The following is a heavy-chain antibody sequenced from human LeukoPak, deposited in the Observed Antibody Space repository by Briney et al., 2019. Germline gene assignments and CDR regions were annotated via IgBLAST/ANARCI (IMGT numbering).Heavy chain of an antibody. CDR1: GFTFSSYG. CDR2: IRYDGSNK. J-gene: IGHJ4*02. V-gene: IGHV3-30*02. Sequence: PGGSLRLSCAASGFTFSSYGMHWVRQAPGKGLEWVAFIRYDGSNKYYADSVKGRFTISRDNSKNTLYLQMNSLRAEDTAVYYCAKEAEVLQWLRVEPQFDYWGQGTLVTVSS. D-gene: IGHD5-12*01. CDR3: AKEAEVLQWLRVEPQFDY.